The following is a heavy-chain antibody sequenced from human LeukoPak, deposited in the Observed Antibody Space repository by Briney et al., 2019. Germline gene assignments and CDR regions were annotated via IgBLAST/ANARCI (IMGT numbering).Heavy chain of an antibody. CDR2: LNSDGRTT. J-gene: IGHJ5*02. CDR3: ARGSDETVTISGWFDP. D-gene: IGHD4-17*01. Sequence: GGSLRLSCAASGFTFSNHWMHWVRQGPGKGLVWVSRLNSDGRTTTYADSVKARFTISRDNAKNTLYLRMNSLRVEDTAVYYCARGSDETVTISGWFDPWGQGTLVTVSS. CDR1: GFTFSNHW. V-gene: IGHV3-74*01.